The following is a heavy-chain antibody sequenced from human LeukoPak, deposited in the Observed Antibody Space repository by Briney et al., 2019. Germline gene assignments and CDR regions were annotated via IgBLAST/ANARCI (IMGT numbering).Heavy chain of an antibody. CDR1: GFTFSSYS. Sequence: GGSLRLSCAASGFTFSSYSMNWVRQAPGKGLEWVSSISNSSSYIYYADSVKGRFTISRDNAKNSLYLQMNSLRAEDTAVYYCARDRRDGYNYGDAFDIRGQGTMVTVSS. J-gene: IGHJ3*02. CDR2: ISNSSSYI. CDR3: ARDRRDGYNYGDAFDI. D-gene: IGHD5-24*01. V-gene: IGHV3-21*01.